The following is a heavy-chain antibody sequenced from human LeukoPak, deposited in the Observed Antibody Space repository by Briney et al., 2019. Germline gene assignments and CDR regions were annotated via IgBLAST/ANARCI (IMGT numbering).Heavy chain of an antibody. CDR1: GDSISTNY. Sequence: SETLSLTCTVSGDSISTNYWNWIRQPPGKGLEWIGYIYYSGNTNYNPSLKSRVTISADTSKNQLSLRLSSVTAADTAVYYCARRGSSSSIDYWGQGTLVTVSS. CDR2: IYYSGNT. J-gene: IGHJ4*02. V-gene: IGHV4-59*08. D-gene: IGHD6-6*01. CDR3: ARRGSSSSIDY.